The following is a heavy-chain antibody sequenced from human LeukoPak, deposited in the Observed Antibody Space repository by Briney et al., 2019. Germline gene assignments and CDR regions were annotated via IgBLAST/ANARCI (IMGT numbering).Heavy chain of an antibody. D-gene: IGHD1-1*01. J-gene: IGHJ4*02. CDR1: GFTFTNYW. V-gene: IGHV3-7*01. CDR2: INQDGGTE. Sequence: GGSLRLSCAAYGFTFTNYWLTWVRQAPGKGLEWVANINQDGGTEYYVGSMKGRFTISRDNAKNLVYLQINSPRAEDTAVYFCARHTLWRFDYWGQGALVTVSS. CDR3: ARHTLWRFDY.